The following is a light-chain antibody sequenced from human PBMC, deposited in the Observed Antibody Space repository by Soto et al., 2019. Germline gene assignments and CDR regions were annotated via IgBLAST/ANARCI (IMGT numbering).Light chain of an antibody. CDR3: QQYGSSPLT. CDR2: RAS. J-gene: IGKJ4*01. Sequence: VLTQSPGTLSLSPGERAALSCRASQSVSSDYLAWYQQKPGQTPKVLIYRASSRATGIPDRFSGSGSGTDFTLTISRLEPEDFAVYYCQQYGSSPLTFGGGTKVEIK. V-gene: IGKV3-20*01. CDR1: QSVSSDY.